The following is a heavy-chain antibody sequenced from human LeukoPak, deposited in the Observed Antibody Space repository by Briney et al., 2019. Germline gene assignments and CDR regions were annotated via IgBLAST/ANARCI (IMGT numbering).Heavy chain of an antibody. J-gene: IGHJ3*02. CDR1: GGSISSGSYY. CDR3: AREWGYYYDSSGPRLEAAFDI. Sequence: PSETLSLTCTVSGGSISSGSYYWSWIRQPPGKGLEWIGSIYYSGSTYYNPSLKSRVTISVDTSKNQFSLKLSSVTAADTAVYYCAREWGYYYDSSGPRLEAAFDIWGQGTMVTVSS. CDR2: IYYSGST. V-gene: IGHV4-39*07. D-gene: IGHD3-22*01.